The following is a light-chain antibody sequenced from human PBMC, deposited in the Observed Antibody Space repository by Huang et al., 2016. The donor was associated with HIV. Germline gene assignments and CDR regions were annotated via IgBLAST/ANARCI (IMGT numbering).Light chain of an antibody. V-gene: IGKV3-11*01. CDR3: QHRANFPIT. Sequence: EIVLTQSPATLSLSPGERATLSCRASQSVSSYLAWYQQKPGQAPRLLIYDASNRATDIPSRVSGSGSGTDFTLTSSSLEPEDFAVYYCQHRANFPITFGQGTRLEIK. CDR1: QSVSSY. CDR2: DAS. J-gene: IGKJ5*01.